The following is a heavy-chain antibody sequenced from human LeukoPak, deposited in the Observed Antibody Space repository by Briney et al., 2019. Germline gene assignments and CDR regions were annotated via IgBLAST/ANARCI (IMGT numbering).Heavy chain of an antibody. CDR3: AREDSRPMGATIKDAFDI. CDR2: IIPIFGTA. CDR1: GGTFSSYA. J-gene: IGHJ3*02. V-gene: IGHV1-69*06. Sequence: GASVKVSCKASGGTFSSYAISWVRQAPGQGLEWMGGIIPIFGTANYAQKFQGRVTITADKSTSTAYMELSSLRSEDTAVYYCAREDSRPMGATIKDAFDIWGQGTMVTVSS. D-gene: IGHD1-26*01.